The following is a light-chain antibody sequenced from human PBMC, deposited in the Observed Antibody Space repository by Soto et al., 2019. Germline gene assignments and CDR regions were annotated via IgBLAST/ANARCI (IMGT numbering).Light chain of an antibody. V-gene: IGLV1-44*01. CDR1: SSNIGSNT. CDR2: SDN. J-gene: IGLJ2*01. CDR3: AAWDDSLSVV. Sequence: QSVLTQPPSASETPGQRVTISCSGSSSNIGSNTVNWYQQLPGTAPKLLIYSDNQRPSGVPDRFSSSKSGTSTSLAISGLQFEDEADYYCAAWDDSLSVVFGGGTKLTVL.